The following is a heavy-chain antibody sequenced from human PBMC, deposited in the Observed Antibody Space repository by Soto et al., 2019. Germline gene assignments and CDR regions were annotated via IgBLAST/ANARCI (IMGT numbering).Heavy chain of an antibody. D-gene: IGHD3-22*01. CDR3: ARVFDSSGYFREVLSYYYGMDV. V-gene: IGHV3-21*01. J-gene: IGHJ6*02. CDR1: GFTFSSYS. CDR2: ISSSSSYI. Sequence: GGSLRLSCASSGFTFSSYSMNWVRQAPGKGLEWVSSISSSSSYIYYADSVKGRFTISRDNAKNSLYLQMNSLRAEDTAVYYCARVFDSSGYFREVLSYYYGMDVWGQGTTVTVSS.